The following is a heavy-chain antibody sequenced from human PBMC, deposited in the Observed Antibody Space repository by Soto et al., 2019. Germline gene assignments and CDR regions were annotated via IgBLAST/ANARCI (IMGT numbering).Heavy chain of an antibody. Sequence: QVQLVESGGGVVQPGRSLRLSCAASGFTFSSYAMHWVRQAPGKGLEWVAVISYDGSNKYYADSVKGRFTISRDNSKNTLYLQMNSLRAEDTAVYYCARDPVTPFSSGYAFDYWGQGTLVTVSS. CDR2: ISYDGSNK. CDR3: ARDPVTPFSSGYAFDY. CDR1: GFTFSSYA. V-gene: IGHV3-30-3*01. J-gene: IGHJ4*02. D-gene: IGHD3-22*01.